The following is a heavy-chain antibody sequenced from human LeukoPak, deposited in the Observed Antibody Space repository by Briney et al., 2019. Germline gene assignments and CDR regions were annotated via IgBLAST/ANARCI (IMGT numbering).Heavy chain of an antibody. CDR3: ARELYSYGRPYYFDY. J-gene: IGHJ4*02. V-gene: IGHV3-21*01. CDR1: GFTFSSYS. D-gene: IGHD5-18*01. CDR2: ISSGSSYI. Sequence: GGSLRLSCAASGFTFSSYSMNWVRQAPGKGLEWVSSISSGSSYIYYADSVKGRFTISRDNAKNSRYLQMNSLRAEDTAVYYCARELYSYGRPYYFDYWGQGTLVTVSS.